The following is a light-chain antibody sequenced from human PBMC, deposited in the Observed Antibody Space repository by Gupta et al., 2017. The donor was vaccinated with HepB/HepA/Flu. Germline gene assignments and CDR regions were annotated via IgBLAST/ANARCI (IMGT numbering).Light chain of an antibody. Sequence: EIIMTQSPATLSVSPGERVTLSCRASQSIPNNLAWYQQKPGQAPRLLIYGASTRATGIPARFSGSGSGTDFTLSISSLQSEDFAVYYCQQDDNWPLTFGGGTKVEIK. CDR1: QSIPNN. CDR2: GAS. V-gene: IGKV3-15*01. CDR3: QQDDNWPLT. J-gene: IGKJ4*01.